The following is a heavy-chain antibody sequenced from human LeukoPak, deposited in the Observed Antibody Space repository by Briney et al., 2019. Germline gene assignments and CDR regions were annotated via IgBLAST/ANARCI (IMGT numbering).Heavy chain of an antibody. Sequence: PGGSLRLSCAASGFTFRTYWMHWVRQAQGKGLVWVSRISGDGSSASYADSVKGRFTISRDNAKNTLYLQMNSLRAEDTAVYYCAKDIHLIVGAMTGWGQGTLVTVSS. V-gene: IGHV3-74*01. D-gene: IGHD1-26*01. CDR2: ISGDGSSA. CDR3: AKDIHLIVGAMTG. J-gene: IGHJ4*02. CDR1: GFTFRTYW.